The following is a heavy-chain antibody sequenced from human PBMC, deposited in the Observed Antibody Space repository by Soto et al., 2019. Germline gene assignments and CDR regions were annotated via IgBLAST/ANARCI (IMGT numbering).Heavy chain of an antibody. Sequence: QVRLAESGGGVVQPGKSLRLACSAAGLRFSSYAMHWVRQAPGKGLEWVAMITNDGRRTYYAASVKGRFTISRDNSNNTLFLHMTNLRPDDTAVDYCEAEVADDTDGYFESWGQGTLTVVSS. J-gene: IGHJ4*02. D-gene: IGHD3-22*01. CDR2: ITNDGRRT. V-gene: IGHV3-30*03. CDR3: EAEVADDTDGYFES. CDR1: GLRFSSYA.